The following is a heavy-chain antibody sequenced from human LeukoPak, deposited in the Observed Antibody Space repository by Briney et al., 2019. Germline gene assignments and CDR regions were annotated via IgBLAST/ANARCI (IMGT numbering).Heavy chain of an antibody. CDR1: GGSINSYY. V-gene: IGHV4-4*07. J-gene: IGHJ3*02. CDR2: IYTSGST. Sequence: SETLSLTCTVSGGSINSYYWSWIRQPAGKGLEWIGRIYTSGSTNYNPSLKSRVTMSVDTFKNQFSLKLSSVTAADTAMYYCARVSHYYESSGYRAFDIWGQGTMVTVSS. D-gene: IGHD3-22*01. CDR3: ARVSHYYESSGYRAFDI.